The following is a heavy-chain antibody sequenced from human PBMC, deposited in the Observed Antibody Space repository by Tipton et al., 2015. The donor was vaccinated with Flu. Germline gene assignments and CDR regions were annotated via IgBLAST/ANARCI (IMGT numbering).Heavy chain of an antibody. CDR3: ARQERSGWFLDY. D-gene: IGHD6-19*01. CDR2: IYHSGST. V-gene: IGHV4-38-2*01. J-gene: IGHJ4*02. CDR1: GYSISSGYY. Sequence: TLSLTCAVSGYSISSGYYWGWIRQPPGKGLEWIVSIYHSGSTYYNPSLKSRVTISVDTSKNQFSLKLSSVPAADTAVYYCARQERSGWFLDYWGQGTLVTVSS.